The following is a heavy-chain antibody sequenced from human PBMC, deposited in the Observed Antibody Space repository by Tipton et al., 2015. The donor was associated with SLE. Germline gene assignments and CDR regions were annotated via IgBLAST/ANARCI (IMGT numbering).Heavy chain of an antibody. J-gene: IGHJ3*02. D-gene: IGHD1-1*01. CDR3: ARRGDWNDGGNAFDI. CDR1: GYTFNRYS. CDR2: IIPILGIA. V-gene: IGHV1-69*09. Sequence: QLVQSGAEVKKPGASVKVSCKASGYTFNRYSISWVRQAPGQGLEWMGRIIPILGIANYAQKFQGRVTITADKSTSTAYMELSSLRSEDTAVYYCARRGDWNDGGNAFDIWGQGTMVTVSS.